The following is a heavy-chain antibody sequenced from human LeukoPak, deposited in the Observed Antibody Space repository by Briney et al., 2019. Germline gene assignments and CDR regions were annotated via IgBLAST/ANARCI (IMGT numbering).Heavy chain of an antibody. CDR2: ISSSSSYI. J-gene: IGHJ3*02. Sequence: GGSLRLSCAASGFTFSSYSMNWVRQAPGKGLEWVSPISSSSSYIYYADSVKGRFTISRDNAKNSLYLQMNSLRAKDTAVYYCARVIGHYYGSGDAFDIWGQGTMVTVSS. V-gene: IGHV3-21*01. CDR3: ARVIGHYYGSGDAFDI. CDR1: GFTFSSYS. D-gene: IGHD3-10*01.